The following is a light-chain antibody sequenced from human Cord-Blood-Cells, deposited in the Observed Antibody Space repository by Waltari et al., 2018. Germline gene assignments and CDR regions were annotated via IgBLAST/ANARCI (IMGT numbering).Light chain of an antibody. V-gene: IGLV2-23*01. CDR2: EGS. J-gene: IGLJ3*02. CDR3: CSYAGSSTFWV. CDR1: SSDVGSYNL. Sequence: QSALTQPASVSGSPGQSITISCTGTSSDVGSYNLVSWYQQHPGKAPKLMIYEGSKRPAGVSNRFSGLKSGNTASLTISGLQAEDEADYYCCSYAGSSTFWVFGGGTKLTVL.